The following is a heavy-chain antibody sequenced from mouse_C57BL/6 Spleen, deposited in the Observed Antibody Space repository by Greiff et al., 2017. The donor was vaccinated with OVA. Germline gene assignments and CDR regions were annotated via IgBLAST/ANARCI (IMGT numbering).Heavy chain of an antibody. Sequence: VQLKESGPGLVKPSQSLSLTCSVTGYSITSGYYWNWIRQFPGNKLEWMGYISYDGSNNYNPSLKNRISITRDTSKNQFFLKLNSVTTEDTATYYCARHYYGSRGAMDYWGQGTSVTVSS. CDR2: ISYDGSN. CDR3: ARHYYGSRGAMDY. V-gene: IGHV3-6*01. J-gene: IGHJ4*01. CDR1: GYSITSGYY. D-gene: IGHD1-1*01.